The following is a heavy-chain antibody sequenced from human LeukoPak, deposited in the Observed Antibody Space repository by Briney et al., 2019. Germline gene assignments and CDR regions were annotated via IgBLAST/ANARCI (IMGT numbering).Heavy chain of an antibody. CDR2: IPYDGSNK. Sequence: GGSLTLSCAASGFAFSRHGIHWVRQAPGKGLEWVAFIPYDGSNKFYADSVKSRFTISRDNSKNTLYLQMNSLRAEDTAVYYCAKGVGGSANYYYMDVWGKGTTVTVSS. CDR3: AKGVGGSANYYYMDV. J-gene: IGHJ6*03. V-gene: IGHV3-30*02. D-gene: IGHD3-10*01. CDR1: GFAFSRHG.